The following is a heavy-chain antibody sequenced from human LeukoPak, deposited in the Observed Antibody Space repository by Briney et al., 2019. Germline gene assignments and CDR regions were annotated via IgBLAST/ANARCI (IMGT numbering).Heavy chain of an antibody. V-gene: IGHV3-48*04. D-gene: IGHD2-8*02. CDR3: ARLHWRGMDV. CDR2: ISTSSSTI. Sequence: GGSLRLSCAVSGFTFSDYTMTWVRQAPGKGLEWVSYISTSSSTIYYADSVKGRFTISRDNAKNALYLQMNSLRAEDTAVYYCARLHWRGMDVWGQGTAVIVSS. CDR1: GFTFSDYT. J-gene: IGHJ6*02.